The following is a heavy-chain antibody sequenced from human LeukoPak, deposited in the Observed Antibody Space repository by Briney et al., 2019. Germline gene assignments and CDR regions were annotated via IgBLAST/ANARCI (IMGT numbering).Heavy chain of an antibody. V-gene: IGHV4-59*08. J-gene: IGHJ4*02. CDR1: GGSISNYY. CDR2: ISYSGST. D-gene: IGHD3-10*01. Sequence: PSETLSLTCTVSGGSISNYYWSWIRQPPGKGLEWIGFISYSGSTNYNPSLKSRVTISVDTSKSQFSLKLSSVTAADTAVYYCARHYYGSGSYSVDFDYWGQGTLVTVS. CDR3: ARHYYGSGSYSVDFDY.